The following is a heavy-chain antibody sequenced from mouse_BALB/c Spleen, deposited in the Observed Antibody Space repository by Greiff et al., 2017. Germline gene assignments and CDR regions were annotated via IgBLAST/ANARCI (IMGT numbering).Heavy chain of an antibody. D-gene: IGHD2-3*01. CDR1: GFTFSSYA. V-gene: IGHV5-9-3*01. J-gene: IGHJ4*01. CDR3: ARRYDGYAMDY. Sequence: EVHLVESGGGLVKPGGSLKLSCAASGFTFSSYAMSWVRQTPEKRLEWVATISSGGSYTYYPDSVKGRFTISRDNAKNTLYLQMSSLRSEDTAMYYCARRYDGYAMDYWGQGTSVTVSS. CDR2: ISSGGSYT.